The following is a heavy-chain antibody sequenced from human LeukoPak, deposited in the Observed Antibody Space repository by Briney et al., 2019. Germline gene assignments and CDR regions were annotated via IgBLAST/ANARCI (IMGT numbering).Heavy chain of an antibody. CDR2: INTDGTVT. CDR3: ATKQWLAPPPDS. D-gene: IGHD6-19*01. V-gene: IGHV3-74*01. Sequence: AGGSLRFSCAASGFTFSKYWMLWVRHAPGKGLESVSRINTDGTVTTYADSVKGRFTVSRDNADNTMFLQMNSVRDEDTAVYYCATKQWLAPPPDSWGQGTPVTVSS. J-gene: IGHJ4*02. CDR1: GFTFSKYW.